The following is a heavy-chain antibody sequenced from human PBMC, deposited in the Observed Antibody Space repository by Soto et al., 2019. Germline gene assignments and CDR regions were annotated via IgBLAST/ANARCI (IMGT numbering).Heavy chain of an antibody. CDR2: ISSSSSYI. CDR3: AITAVGAHRKDY. J-gene: IGHJ4*02. D-gene: IGHD1-26*01. Sequence: PGGSLRLSCAASGFTLSSYSMNWVRQAPGKGLEWVSSISSSSSYIYYADSVKGRFTISRDNAKNSLYLQMNSLRAEDTAVYYCAITAVGAHRKDYWGQGTLVTVSS. CDR1: GFTLSSYS. V-gene: IGHV3-21*01.